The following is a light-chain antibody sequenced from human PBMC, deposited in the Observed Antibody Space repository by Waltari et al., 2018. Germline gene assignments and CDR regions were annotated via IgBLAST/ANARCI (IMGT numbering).Light chain of an antibody. CDR3: SSYADSDNLV. Sequence: QSALTQPPSASGSPGQSVTISCTGTSSDVGGYNSVSWYQQHPGKAPKLMIYEVTKRPSGVPDRFSGSKSGNTASLIVSGLQAEDEADYHYSSYADSDNLVFGGGTKLTVL. CDR1: SSDVGGYNS. CDR2: EVT. J-gene: IGLJ3*02. V-gene: IGLV2-8*01.